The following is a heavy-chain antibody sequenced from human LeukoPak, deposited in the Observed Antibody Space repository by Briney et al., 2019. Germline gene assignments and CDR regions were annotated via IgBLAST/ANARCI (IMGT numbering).Heavy chain of an antibody. Sequence: GGSLRLSCAASGFTFSSYAMSWVRQAPGKGLEWVSAISGSGGSTYYADSVRGRFTISRDNSKNTLYLQMNSLRAEDTAVYYCAKAVAAAPRGGYFDYWGQGTLVTVSS. CDR2: ISGSGGST. D-gene: IGHD6-13*01. V-gene: IGHV3-23*01. CDR1: GFTFSSYA. J-gene: IGHJ4*02. CDR3: AKAVAAAPRGGYFDY.